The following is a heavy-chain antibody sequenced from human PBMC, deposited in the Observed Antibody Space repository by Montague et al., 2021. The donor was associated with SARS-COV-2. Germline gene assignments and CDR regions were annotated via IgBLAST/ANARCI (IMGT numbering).Heavy chain of an antibody. V-gene: IGHV4-39*07. CDR1: GGSISSSSYY. J-gene: IGHJ6*02. CDR2: IYYSGST. CDR3: ARDLADYYGSGSYGGMDV. Sequence: SETLSLTCTVSGGSISSSSYYWGWIRQPPRKGLEWIGSIYYSGSTYYNPSLKSRVTISVDTSKNQFSLKLSSVTAADTAVYYCARDLADYYGSGSYGGMDVWGQGTTVTVSS. D-gene: IGHD3-10*01.